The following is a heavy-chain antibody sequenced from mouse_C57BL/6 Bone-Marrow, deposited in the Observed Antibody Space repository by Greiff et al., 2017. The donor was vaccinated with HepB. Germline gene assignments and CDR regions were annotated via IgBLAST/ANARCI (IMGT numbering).Heavy chain of an antibody. V-gene: IGHV5-15*04. Sequence: EVKLMESGGGLVQPGGSLKLSCAASGFTFSDYGMAWVRQAPRKGPEWVAFISNLAYSIYYADTVTGRFTISRENAKNTLYLEMSSLRSEDTAMYYCARRLLYAMYYFTQVTSVTVSS. CDR2: ISNLAYSI. CDR3: ARRLLYAMYY. J-gene: IGHJ4*01. CDR1: GFTFSDYG.